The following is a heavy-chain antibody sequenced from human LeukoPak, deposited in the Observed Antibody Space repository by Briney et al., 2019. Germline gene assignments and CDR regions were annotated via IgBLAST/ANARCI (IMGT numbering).Heavy chain of an antibody. CDR2: ISAYNGNT. J-gene: IGHJ4*02. V-gene: IGHV1-18*01. CDR1: GYTFTSYG. CDR3: ATDDRRYCSGGSCYSGY. D-gene: IGHD2-15*01. Sequence: ASVKVSCKASGYTFTSYGISWVRQAPGQGLEWMGWISAYNGNTNYAQKLQGRVTMTTDTSTSTAYMELRSLRSDDTAVYYCATDDRRYCSGGSCYSGYWGQGTLVTVSS.